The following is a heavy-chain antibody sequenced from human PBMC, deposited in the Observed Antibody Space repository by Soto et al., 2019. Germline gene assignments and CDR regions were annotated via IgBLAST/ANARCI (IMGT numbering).Heavy chain of an antibody. D-gene: IGHD2-2*01. J-gene: IGHJ4*02. CDR2: INHSGST. Sequence: QVQLQQWGAGLLKPSATLSLTCAVYGGAFSGYYWPWIRQPPGTGLEWSGEINHSGSTNYNPSLKSRVTISVDKAKNQFSLKLTSVTAADKAVYYCARDKSTGLFDYWGQGTLVTVSS. CDR1: GGAFSGYY. CDR3: ARDKSTGLFDY. V-gene: IGHV4-34*01.